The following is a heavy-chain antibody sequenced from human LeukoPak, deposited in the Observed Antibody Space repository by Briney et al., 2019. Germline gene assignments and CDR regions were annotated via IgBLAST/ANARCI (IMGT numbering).Heavy chain of an antibody. D-gene: IGHD5-24*01. V-gene: IGHV3-7*03. J-gene: IGHJ4*02. CDR3: ARDGYNYDY. CDR2: IKQDGSEK. CDR1: GFTFSSYS. Sequence: HPGGSLRLSCAASGFTFSSYSMNWVRQAPGKGLEWVANIKQDGSEKYYVDSVKGRFTISRDNAKNSLYLQMNSLRAEDTAVYYCARDGYNYDYWGQGTLVTVSS.